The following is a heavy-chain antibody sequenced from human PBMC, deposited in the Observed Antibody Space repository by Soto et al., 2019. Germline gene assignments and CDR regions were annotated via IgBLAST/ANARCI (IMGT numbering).Heavy chain of an antibody. V-gene: IGHV1-18*01. CDR3: ARDHPPDSGSLAYYYYGMDV. CDR2: ISAYNGNT. J-gene: IGHJ6*02. Sequence: ASVKVSCKASGYTFTSYGISCVRQSPLQWLEWMGWISAYNGNTNYAQKLQGRVTMTTDTSTSTAYMELRSLRSDDTAVYYCARDHPPDSGSLAYYYYGMDVWGQGTTVTVSS. D-gene: IGHD1-26*01. CDR1: GYTFTSYG.